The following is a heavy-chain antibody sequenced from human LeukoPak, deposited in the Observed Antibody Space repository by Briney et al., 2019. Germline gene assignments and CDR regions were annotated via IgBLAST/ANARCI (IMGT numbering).Heavy chain of an antibody. V-gene: IGHV3-15*01. J-gene: IGHJ4*02. Sequence: GGSLRLSCAASGFTFSNAWMSWVRQAPGKGLEWVGRIKSKTGGGTTDYAAPVKGRFTISRDDSKNTLYLQMNSLKTEDTAVYYCTTRGYWGQGTLVTVSS. CDR1: GFTFSNAW. CDR2: IKSKTGGGTT. D-gene: IGHD3-10*01. CDR3: TTRGY.